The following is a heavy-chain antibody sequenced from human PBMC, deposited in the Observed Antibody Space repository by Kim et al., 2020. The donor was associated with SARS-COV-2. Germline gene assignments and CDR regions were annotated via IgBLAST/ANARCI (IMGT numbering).Heavy chain of an antibody. CDR1: GFSLSSSEVC. CDR2: ICWDGGK. J-gene: IGHJ4*02. D-gene: IGHD2-8*02. CDR3: ARDSPGGHGVY. Sequence: SGPTLVNPTQTLTLTCTFSGFSLSSSEVCVAWIRQPPGKALEWLARICWDGGKYYSTSLETRLTISEDTSKNQVVLTMTNVDPVDTATYYCARDSPGGHGVYWVLGTLVSVS. V-gene: IGHV2-70*11.